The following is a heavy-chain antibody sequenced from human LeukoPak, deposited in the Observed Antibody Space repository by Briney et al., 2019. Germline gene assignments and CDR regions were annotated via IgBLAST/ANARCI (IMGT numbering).Heavy chain of an antibody. CDR3: ARPVGLRITTRYDAFDI. CDR1: GYSISSGYC. D-gene: IGHD3-22*01. CDR2: IYHSGSI. J-gene: IGHJ3*02. V-gene: IGHV4-38-2*01. Sequence: SETLSLTCAVSGYSISSGYCWGWIRQPPGKGLEWIGSIYHSGSIYYNPSLKSRITISVDTSKNQFSLKLRSVTASDTAVYYCARPVGLRITTRYDAFDIWGQGTMVTVSS.